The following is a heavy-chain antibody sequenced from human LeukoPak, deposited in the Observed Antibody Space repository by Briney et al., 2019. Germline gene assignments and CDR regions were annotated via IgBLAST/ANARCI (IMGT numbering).Heavy chain of an antibody. CDR3: ASLQGYSSGLVDY. CDR1: GGSISSYY. J-gene: IGHJ4*02. V-gene: IGHV4-59*12. Sequence: PSETLSLTCTVSGGSISSYYWSWIRQPPGKGLEWIGYIYYTGGPNYNPPLKSRVTISVDTPKNQFSLKLSSVTAADTAVYYCASLQGYSSGLVDYWGQGTLVTASS. D-gene: IGHD6-19*01. CDR2: IYYTGGP.